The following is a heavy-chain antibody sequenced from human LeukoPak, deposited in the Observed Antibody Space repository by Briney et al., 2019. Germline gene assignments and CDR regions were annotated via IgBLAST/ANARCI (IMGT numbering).Heavy chain of an antibody. CDR1: GFTFSSYW. Sequence: GGSLRLSCAASGFTFSSYWMSWVRQAPGRGLEWVANIKQDGSEKYYVDSVKGRFTISRDNAKNSLYLQMNSLRAEDTAVYYCARDLGGGEFDWLTPFDYWGQGTLVTVSS. D-gene: IGHD3-9*01. V-gene: IGHV3-7*01. J-gene: IGHJ4*02. CDR2: IKQDGSEK. CDR3: ARDLGGGEFDWLTPFDY.